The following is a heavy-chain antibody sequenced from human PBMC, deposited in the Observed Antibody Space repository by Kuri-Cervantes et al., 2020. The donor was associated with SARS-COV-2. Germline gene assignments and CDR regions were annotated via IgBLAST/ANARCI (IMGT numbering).Heavy chain of an antibody. CDR3: AGDRGGYYDSSGYYWFDP. Sequence: SVKVSCKASGDTFSSYTISWVRQAPGQGLEWMGRIIPILGIANYAQKFQGRVTITADESTSTAYMELSSLRSEDTAVYYCAGDRGGYYDSSGYYWFDPWGQGTLVTVSS. CDR2: IIPILGIA. CDR1: GDTFSSYT. J-gene: IGHJ5*02. D-gene: IGHD3-22*01. V-gene: IGHV1-69*04.